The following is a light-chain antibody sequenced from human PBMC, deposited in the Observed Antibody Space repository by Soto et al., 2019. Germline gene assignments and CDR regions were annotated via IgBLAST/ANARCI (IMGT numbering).Light chain of an antibody. Sequence: QSALTQPASVSGSPGQSITISCTGTSSDVGGYNYVSWYQQHPGKAPKLMIYDVSNRPSGVSNRFSGSKSGNTASLTISGLQAEDEADYYCSLYTSSSTWVFGGGTTLTVL. J-gene: IGLJ3*02. CDR3: SLYTSSSTWV. CDR1: SSDVGGYNY. V-gene: IGLV2-14*01. CDR2: DVS.